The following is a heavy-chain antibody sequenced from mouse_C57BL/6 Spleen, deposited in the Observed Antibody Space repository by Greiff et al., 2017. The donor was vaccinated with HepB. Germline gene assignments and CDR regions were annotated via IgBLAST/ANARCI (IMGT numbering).Heavy chain of an antibody. CDR2: ISYDGSN. Sequence: EVQLQESGPGLVKPSQSLSLTCSVTGYSITSGYYWNWIRQFPGNKLEWMGYISYDGSNNYNPSLKNRISITRDTSKNQFFLKLNSVTTEDTATYYCARADMDGSAWFAYWGQGTLVTVSA. CDR3: ARADMDGSAWFAY. V-gene: IGHV3-6*01. D-gene: IGHD3-1*01. CDR1: GYSITSGYY. J-gene: IGHJ3*01.